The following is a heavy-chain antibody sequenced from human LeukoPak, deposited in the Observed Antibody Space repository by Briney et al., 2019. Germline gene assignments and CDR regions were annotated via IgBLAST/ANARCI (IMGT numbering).Heavy chain of an antibody. CDR1: GFTFSSYG. J-gene: IGHJ4*02. Sequence: GGSLRLSCAASGFTFSSYGMHWVRQAPGKGLEWVAVIWYDGSNKYYADSVKGRFTISRDNSKNTLYLQMNSLRAEDTAVYYCARALGDSSGWVFSYWGQGTLVTVSS. CDR3: ARALGDSSGWVFSY. CDR2: IWYDGSNK. V-gene: IGHV3-33*01. D-gene: IGHD6-19*01.